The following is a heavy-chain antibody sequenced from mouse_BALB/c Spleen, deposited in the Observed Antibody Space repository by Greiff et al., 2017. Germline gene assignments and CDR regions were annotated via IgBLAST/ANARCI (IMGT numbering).Heavy chain of an antibody. Sequence: EVKVVESGGGLVKPGGSLKLSCAASGFTFSSYTMSWVRQTPEKRLEWVATISSGGSYTYYPDSVKGRFTISRDNATNTLYLQMSSLKSEDTAMYYCTRVGHYYAMDYWGQGTSVTVSS. CDR1: GFTFSSYT. CDR3: TRVGHYYAMDY. V-gene: IGHV5-6-4*01. D-gene: IGHD3-1*01. CDR2: ISSGGSYT. J-gene: IGHJ4*01.